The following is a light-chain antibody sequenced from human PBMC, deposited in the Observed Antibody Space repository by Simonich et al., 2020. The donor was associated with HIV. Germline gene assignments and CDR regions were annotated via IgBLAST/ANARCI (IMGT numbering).Light chain of an antibody. CDR3: QQYYSSPLT. Sequence: DIVMTQSPDSLALSLGERATINGKSSQSVLYNSNNNNYLAWYQQKPGQPPKLLIYWASTRESGVPDRFSGSGSGTDFTLTISSLQAEDVAVYYCQQYYSSPLTFGGGTKVEIK. V-gene: IGKV4-1*01. CDR2: WAS. CDR1: QSVLYNSNNNNY. J-gene: IGKJ4*01.